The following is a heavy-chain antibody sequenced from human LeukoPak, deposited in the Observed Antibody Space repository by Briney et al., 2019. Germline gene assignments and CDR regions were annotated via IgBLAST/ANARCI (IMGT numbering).Heavy chain of an antibody. D-gene: IGHD6-13*01. J-gene: IGHJ6*02. CDR3: ARSLIAAAGVFPYYYYGMDV. CDR1: GGTFSCYA. Sequence: GASVKVSCKASGGTFSCYAVSWVRQAPGQGLEWMGRIIPILGIANYAQKFQGRVTITADKSTSTAYMELSSLRSEDTAVYYCARSLIAAAGVFPYYYYGMDVWGQGTTVTVSS. CDR2: IIPILGIA. V-gene: IGHV1-69*04.